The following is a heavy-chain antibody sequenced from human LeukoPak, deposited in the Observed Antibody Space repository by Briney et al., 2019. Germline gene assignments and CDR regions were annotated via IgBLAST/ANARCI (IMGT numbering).Heavy chain of an antibody. J-gene: IGHJ5*02. CDR3: ARRVQMNSASATTNTWLDP. Sequence: PSHSLSLTRTVSADSITSDYCSSIRQPPGEGVGWIGHIPYSGTTNTGSTNYTPSLTSRVSISLDTPKNQFSLKVISVTAADTAVYYCARRVQMNSASATTNTWLDPWGQGTLVTVSS. CDR1: ADSITSDY. D-gene: IGHD4-17*01. CDR2: IPYSGTTNTGST. V-gene: IGHV4-59*07.